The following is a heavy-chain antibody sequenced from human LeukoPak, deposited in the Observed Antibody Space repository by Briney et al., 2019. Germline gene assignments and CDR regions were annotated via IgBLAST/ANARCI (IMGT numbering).Heavy chain of an antibody. CDR2: VNSDGSWS. J-gene: IGHJ4*02. CDR1: GNYW. Sequence: GGSLRLSCAASGNYWMHWVRQAPGKGLVWVSHVNSDGSWSSHADSVKGRFTISKDNAKNTVYLQMNNLRTEDTAVYYCVSFYETNWGRGTLVTVSS. CDR3: VSFYETN. V-gene: IGHV3-74*01. D-gene: IGHD2-2*01.